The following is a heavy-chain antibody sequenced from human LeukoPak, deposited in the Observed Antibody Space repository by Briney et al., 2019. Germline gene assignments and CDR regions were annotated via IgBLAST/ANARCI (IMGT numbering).Heavy chain of an antibody. CDR1: GFTFSNYG. CDR3: ASHCSSTSCYAGDY. D-gene: IGHD2-2*01. Sequence: PGRSLRLSCAASGFTFSNYGMHWVRQAPGKGLEWVAVIWYDGSNKYYADSVKGRFTISRDNSKNTLYLQMNSLRDEDMAVYYFASHCSSTSCYAGDYWGQGTLVTVSS. J-gene: IGHJ4*02. V-gene: IGHV3-33*01. CDR2: IWYDGSNK.